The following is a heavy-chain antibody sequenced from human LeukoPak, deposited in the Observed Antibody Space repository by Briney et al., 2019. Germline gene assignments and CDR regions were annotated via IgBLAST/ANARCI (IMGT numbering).Heavy chain of an antibody. V-gene: IGHV3-21*01. Sequence: PGGSLRLSCAASGFPFSTYTVNWVRQAPGKGLEWVSSISSSSSYIYYADSVKGRFTISRDNAKNSLYLQMNSLRAEDTAVYYCASAAAGTVDAFDIWGQGTMVTVSS. CDR1: GFPFSTYT. CDR3: ASAAAGTVDAFDI. J-gene: IGHJ3*02. CDR2: ISSSSSYI. D-gene: IGHD6-13*01.